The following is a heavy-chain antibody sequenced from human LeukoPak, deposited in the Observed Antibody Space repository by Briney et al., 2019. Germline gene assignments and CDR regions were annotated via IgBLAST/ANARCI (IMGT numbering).Heavy chain of an antibody. Sequence: PGGFLRLSCAASGFSLSRYDMHWVRQPTGGGLEWVSTISPAGRTYYPDSVKGRFTISRENAKNSLFLQMNNLRAGDTAVYFCASGESRGVYGMDVWGQGTTVTVSS. D-gene: IGHD3-10*01. J-gene: IGHJ6*02. CDR3: ASGESRGVYGMDV. CDR1: GFSLSRYD. V-gene: IGHV3-13*01. CDR2: ISPAGRT.